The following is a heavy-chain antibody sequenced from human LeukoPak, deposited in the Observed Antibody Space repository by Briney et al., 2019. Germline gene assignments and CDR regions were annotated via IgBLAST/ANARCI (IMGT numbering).Heavy chain of an antibody. CDR3: ARGFYGSWPIALPVGFDY. J-gene: IGHJ4*02. CDR2: INHSGST. D-gene: IGHD6-13*01. Sequence: SETLSLTCAVYGGSFSGYYWSWIRQPPGKGLEWIGEINHSGSTNYNPSLKSRVTISVDTSKNQFSLKLSSVTAADTAVYYCARGFYGSWPIALPVGFDYWGQGTLVTVSS. CDR1: GGSFSGYY. V-gene: IGHV4-34*01.